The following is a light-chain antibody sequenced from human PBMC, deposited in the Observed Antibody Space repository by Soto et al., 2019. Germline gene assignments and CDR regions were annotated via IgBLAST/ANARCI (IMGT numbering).Light chain of an antibody. CDR2: GAS. CDR1: QTVSSTY. V-gene: IGKV3-20*01. J-gene: IGKJ1*01. Sequence: EIVLTQSPGTLSLSPGERATLSCRASQTVSSTYLAWYQHKPGQAPRLLIYGASRRATGIPDRFSGSGSGTDFALTISRLEPEDFVVYYCQQYGSSLWTFGQGTKVEIK. CDR3: QQYGSSLWT.